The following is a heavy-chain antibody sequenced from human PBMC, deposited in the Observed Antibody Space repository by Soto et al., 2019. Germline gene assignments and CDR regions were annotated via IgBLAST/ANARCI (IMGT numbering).Heavy chain of an antibody. J-gene: IGHJ4*02. Sequence: GGSLRLSCAASGFSFSGWSYNWVRQAAGKGLEWVSYINTGSTLIYYADSVRGRFTVSRDDAENSLHLQMDSLREEDTATYYCARESGNSYEGYYSDFWGQGVLVTVS. CDR3: ARESGNSYEGYYSDF. CDR2: INTGSTLI. V-gene: IGHV3-48*02. D-gene: IGHD1-26*01. CDR1: GFSFSGWS.